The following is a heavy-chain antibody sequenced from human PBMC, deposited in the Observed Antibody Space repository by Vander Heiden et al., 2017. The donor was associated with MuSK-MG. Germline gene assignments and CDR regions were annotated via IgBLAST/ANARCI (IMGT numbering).Heavy chain of an antibody. CDR2: IKQDGSEK. V-gene: IGHV3-7*01. D-gene: IGHD4-17*01. J-gene: IGHJ4*01. CDR3: AIDGGDYGAD. CDR1: GFTFSSYW. Sequence: EVQLVESGGGLVQPGGSLRLSCAASGFTFSSYWMSWVRQAPGKGLEWVANIKQDGSEKYDVDSVKGRFTISRDNAKNSLYLKINSLRAEDTAVYYCAIDGGDYGADWGHGTLVTVSS.